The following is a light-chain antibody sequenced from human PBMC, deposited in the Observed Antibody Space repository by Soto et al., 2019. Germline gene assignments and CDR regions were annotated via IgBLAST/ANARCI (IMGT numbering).Light chain of an antibody. V-gene: IGKV3-20*01. CDR3: QQYGSSPLT. J-gene: IGKJ4*01. CDR1: QSVSSSY. CDR2: AAS. Sequence: EIVLTQSPGTLSLSPGERATLSCRASQSVSSSYLAWYQQKPGQAPMLLIYAASSRASGIPDRFSGSGSGTDFTVTINRLEPEDFAVYYCQQYGSSPLTFGGGTKVEIK.